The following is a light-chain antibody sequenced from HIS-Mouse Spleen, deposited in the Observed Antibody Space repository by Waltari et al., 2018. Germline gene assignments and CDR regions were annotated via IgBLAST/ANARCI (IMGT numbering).Light chain of an antibody. Sequence: SYVLTQPPSVSVAPGQTARITCGGNNIGSKSVHWYQQKPGQAPVLVVYEDRERPSGIPERFSGSNSGNTATLTISRVEAGDEADYYCQVWDSSSDHRVFGGGTKLTVL. V-gene: IGLV3-21*02. CDR2: EDR. J-gene: IGLJ3*02. CDR3: QVWDSSSDHRV. CDR1: NIGSKS.